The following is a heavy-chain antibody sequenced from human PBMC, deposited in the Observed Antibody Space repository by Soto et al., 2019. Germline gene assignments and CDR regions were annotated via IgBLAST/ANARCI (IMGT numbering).Heavy chain of an antibody. CDR3: ARGRVMGIKYSRSWYWFDP. Sequence: PSETLSLRCAVDGGSFSGYCWRWIRQPPGKGLEWIGEINHSGSTNYNPSLKSRVTISVDTSKNQFSLKLSSVTAADTAVYYCARGRVMGIKYSRSWYWFDPWGQGTLVTVSS. CDR1: GGSFSGYC. J-gene: IGHJ5*02. V-gene: IGHV4-34*01. D-gene: IGHD6-13*01. CDR2: INHSGST.